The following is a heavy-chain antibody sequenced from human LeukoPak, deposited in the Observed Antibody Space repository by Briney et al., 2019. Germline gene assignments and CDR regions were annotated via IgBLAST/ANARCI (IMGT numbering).Heavy chain of an antibody. CDR2: ISSSSSYI. D-gene: IGHD2-2*01. V-gene: IGHV3-21*01. Sequence: GGSLRLSCAASGFTFSSYSMNWVRQAPGQGLEWVSSISSSSSYIYYADSVKGRFTISRDNAKSSLYLQMNSLRAEDTAVYYCARGDIVVVPATYFDYWGQGTLVTVSS. J-gene: IGHJ4*02. CDR1: GFTFSSYS. CDR3: ARGDIVVVPATYFDY.